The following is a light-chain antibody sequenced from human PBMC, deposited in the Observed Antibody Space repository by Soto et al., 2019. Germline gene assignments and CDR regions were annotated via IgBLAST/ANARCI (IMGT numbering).Light chain of an antibody. CDR2: DVS. V-gene: IGLV2-14*01. J-gene: IGLJ1*01. CDR1: SSDVGGYNY. CDR3: SSYTSSSTRV. Sequence: HSALTQPASVSGSPGQSITISCTGTSSDVGGYNYVSWYQQHPGKAPKLMIYDVSNRPSGVSNRFSGSKSGNTASLTISGLQAEDEADYYCSSYTSSSTRVFGTGTKAPS.